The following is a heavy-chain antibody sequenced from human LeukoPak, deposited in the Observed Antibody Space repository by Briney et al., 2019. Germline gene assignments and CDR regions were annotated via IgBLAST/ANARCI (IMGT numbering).Heavy chain of an antibody. D-gene: IGHD6-19*01. CDR3: ARSLRVAVAASY. CDR1: GLTFSTYW. CDR2: IKQDGNEI. V-gene: IGHV3-7*01. Sequence: GGSLRLSCAASGLTFSTYWMSWVRQAPGKGLEWVAHIKQDGNEIYYVDSVKGRFTISRDNAKNSLYLQMNSLTAEDTAIYYCARSLRVAVAASYWGQGTLVTVSS. J-gene: IGHJ4*02.